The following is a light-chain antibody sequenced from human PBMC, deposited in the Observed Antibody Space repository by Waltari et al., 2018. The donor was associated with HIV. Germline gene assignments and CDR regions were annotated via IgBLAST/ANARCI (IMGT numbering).Light chain of an antibody. CDR2: GAS. J-gene: IGKJ1*01. CDR1: QTFNGN. Sequence: VLTQSPATLSVSPGESATLSCRASQTFNGNLAWYQQKSGQAPRLPIYGASTRASGIPDRFSGSGSVTRFTLTITGLQSEDSAIYYCHQYNNWPQTFGQGTKVEV. V-gene: IGKV3-15*01. CDR3: HQYNNWPQT.